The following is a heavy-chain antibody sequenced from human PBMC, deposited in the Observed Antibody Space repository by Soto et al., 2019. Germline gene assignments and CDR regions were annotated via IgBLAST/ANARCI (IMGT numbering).Heavy chain of an antibody. CDR2: IIPIVGTG. J-gene: IGHJ6*02. CDR3: ARVVILVPTASTHYYYHMDV. CDR1: GGTFSNYA. Sequence: QVQLVQSGAEVRKPGSSVTVSCKASGGTFSNYAISWVRQAPGQGLEWMGGIIPIVGTGSYAQKFQGRVTITADEPTTTAYMELSRLRFEDTAVYYCARVVILVPTASTHYYYHMDVWGPGTTVTVSS. D-gene: IGHD2-2*01. V-gene: IGHV1-69*01.